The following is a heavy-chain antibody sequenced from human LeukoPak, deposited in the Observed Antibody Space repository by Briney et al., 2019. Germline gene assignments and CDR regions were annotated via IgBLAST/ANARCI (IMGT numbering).Heavy chain of an antibody. V-gene: IGHV4-4*07. J-gene: IGHJ4*02. CDR1: GGSISNYY. Sequence: SETLSLTCTVSGGSISNYYWNWIRQPAGKGLEWIGRMSNSGSTNYNPSLKSRVTMSVDTSKNQFSLKLTSVTAADTAVYYCAREFDYWGQGTLVTASA. CDR2: MSNSGST. CDR3: AREFDY.